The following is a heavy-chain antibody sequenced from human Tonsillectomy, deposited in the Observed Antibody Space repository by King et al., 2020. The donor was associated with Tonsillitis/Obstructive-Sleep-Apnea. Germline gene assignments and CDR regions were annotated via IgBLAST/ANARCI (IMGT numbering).Heavy chain of an antibody. Sequence: VQLVESGGGLVKPGGSLRLSCAASGFTFSSYSMNWVRQAPGKGLEWVSSISSSSSYIYYADSVKGRFTISRDNAKNSLYLQMNSLRAEDTAVYYCARERDMVPTGWFHPWGQGTLVTVSS. CDR1: GFTFSSYS. CDR3: ARERDMVPTGWFHP. J-gene: IGHJ5*02. CDR2: ISSSSSYI. D-gene: IGHD5-12*01. V-gene: IGHV3-21*01.